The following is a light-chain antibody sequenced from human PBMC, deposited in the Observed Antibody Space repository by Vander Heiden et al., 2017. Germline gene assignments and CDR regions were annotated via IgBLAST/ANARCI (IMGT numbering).Light chain of an antibody. CDR1: AFAKQY. J-gene: IGLJ2*01. V-gene: IGLV3-25*03. CDR3: QAEDSTGTVV. CDR2: KEK. Sequence: SSELTQPPSVSVSPGQTARTTCSSDAFAKQYGYWYQQKTGQAHVLLIYKEKGRTSGIPERFAGSSSGTTVTLTISGGQAEDEADYYCQAEDSTGTVVFGGGTKLTVL.